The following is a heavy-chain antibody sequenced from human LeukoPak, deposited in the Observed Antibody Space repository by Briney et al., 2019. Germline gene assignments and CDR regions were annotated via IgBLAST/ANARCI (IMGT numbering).Heavy chain of an antibody. CDR2: IKQDGSEK. CDR3: ARDPYGGSDY. J-gene: IGHJ4*02. Sequence: GGPLRLSCAASGFTFSNYWMSWVRQAPGKGLEWVANIKQDGSEKYYVDSVKGRFTISRDNAKNSLYLQMSSLRAEDTAVYRCARDPYGGSDYWGQGTLVTVSS. V-gene: IGHV3-7*04. CDR1: GFTFSNYW. D-gene: IGHD4-23*01.